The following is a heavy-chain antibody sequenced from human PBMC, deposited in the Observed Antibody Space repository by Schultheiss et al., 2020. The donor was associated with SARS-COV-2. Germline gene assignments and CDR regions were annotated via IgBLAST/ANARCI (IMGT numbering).Heavy chain of an antibody. CDR3: AKGSVVVPAAPGLGDY. J-gene: IGHJ4*02. V-gene: IGHV1-69*05. Sequence: SVKVSCKASGGTFSSYAISWVRQAPGQGLEWMGGIIPIFGTANYAQKFQGRVTMTRDTSTSTVYMELSSLRSEDTAVYYCAKGSVVVPAAPGLGDYWGQGTLVTVSS. CDR1: GGTFSSYA. D-gene: IGHD2-2*01. CDR2: IIPIFGTA.